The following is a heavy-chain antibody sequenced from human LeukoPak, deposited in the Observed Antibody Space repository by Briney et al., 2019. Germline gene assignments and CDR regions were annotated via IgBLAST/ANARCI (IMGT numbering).Heavy chain of an antibody. CDR3: VRGDSRDY. CDR1: GFPFSSYT. Sequence: GGSLRLPCAASGFPFSSYTMNWVRQAPGKGLEWVSSISSSGSTTHYADSVKGRFTISRDNAKNSLYLQMNSLRVEDTAEYYCVRGDSRDYWGQGTLVTVSS. CDR2: ISSSGSTT. D-gene: IGHD3-22*01. V-gene: IGHV3-21*01. J-gene: IGHJ4*02.